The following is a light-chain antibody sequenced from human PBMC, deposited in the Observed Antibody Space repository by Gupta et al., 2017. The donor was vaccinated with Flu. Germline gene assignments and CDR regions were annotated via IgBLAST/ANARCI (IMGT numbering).Light chain of an antibody. CDR1: QNINNF. J-gene: IGKJ3*01. Sequence: VLTQSPATVSVSPGQRATLSGRASQNINNFLTWYQQKPGQAPRLLIYDASNRATGVPARFSGSGSGTDFTLTINNLEPDDFAVYYCQQRSDWPRFTFGPGTKV. CDR3: QQRSDWPRFT. CDR2: DAS. V-gene: IGKV3-11*01.